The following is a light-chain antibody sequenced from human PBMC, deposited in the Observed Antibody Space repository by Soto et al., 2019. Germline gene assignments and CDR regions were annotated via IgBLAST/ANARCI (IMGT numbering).Light chain of an antibody. J-gene: IGLJ2*01. V-gene: IGLV2-8*01. CDR1: SSDVGDYNY. CDR3: SSNAGSNNLV. Sequence: QSALTQPPSASGTPGQSVTIPCTGTSSDVGDYNYVSWYQQHPGKAPKLMIYEVSRRPSGVPDRFPGSKSGNTASLTVSGLQAEDEADYYCSSNAGSNNLVFGGGTKLTVL. CDR2: EVS.